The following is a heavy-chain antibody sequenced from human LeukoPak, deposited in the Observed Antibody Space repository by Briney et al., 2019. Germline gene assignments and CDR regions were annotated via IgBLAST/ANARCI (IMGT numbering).Heavy chain of an antibody. CDR2: ISYDGSNK. D-gene: IGHD3-22*01. CDR3: ARGRWDYYDSSGLYYFDY. Sequence: QAGGSLRLSCAASGFTFSSYSMNWVRQAPGKGLEWVAVISYDGSNKYYADSVKGRFTISRDNSKNTLYLQMNSLRAEDTAVYYCARGRWDYYDSSGLYYFDYWGQGTLVTVSS. J-gene: IGHJ4*02. CDR1: GFTFSSYS. V-gene: IGHV3-30*03.